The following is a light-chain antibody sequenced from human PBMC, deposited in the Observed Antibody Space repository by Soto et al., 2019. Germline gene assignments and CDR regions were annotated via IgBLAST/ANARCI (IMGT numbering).Light chain of an antibody. V-gene: IGKV3-20*01. CDR2: GAS. CDR1: QSVSSSY. CDR3: HQYGSSPYT. Sequence: EIVLTQSPGILYLSPGERATLSCRASQSVSSSYLAWYQQKPGQAPRLLIYGASSRATGIPDRFSGSGSGTDFTLTISRLEPEDFAVYYCHQYGSSPYTFGQGTKLEIK. J-gene: IGKJ2*01.